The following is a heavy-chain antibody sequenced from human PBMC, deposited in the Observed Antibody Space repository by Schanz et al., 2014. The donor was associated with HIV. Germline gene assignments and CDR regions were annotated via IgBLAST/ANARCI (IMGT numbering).Heavy chain of an antibody. CDR1: GFTFSTYG. CDR3: ARSYGTNLRWFGAYGMDV. Sequence: QVQLVESGGGVVQPGRSLRLSCAASGFTFSTYGMHWVRQGPGKGLEWVAVIWYDGSNKYYADSVKGRFTISRDNSKNTLYLQMHRLRAEDTAVYLCARSYGTNLRWFGAYGMDVWGQGTTVTVSS. J-gene: IGHJ6*02. D-gene: IGHD3-10*01. CDR2: IWYDGSNK. V-gene: IGHV3-33*08.